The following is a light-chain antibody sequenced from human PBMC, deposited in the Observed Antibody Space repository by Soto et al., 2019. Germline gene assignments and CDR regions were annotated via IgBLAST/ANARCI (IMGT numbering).Light chain of an antibody. CDR3: QQYNNRCLST. CDR1: QSVGTN. V-gene: IGKV3-15*01. CDR2: AAS. Sequence: IVMTQSPATLSLSPGERATLSCRASQSVGTNLAWYQQKPRQAPRLLIYAASTRATGLPARFRGSGSGTAFTLTIISLLSSDFSVYHCQQYNNRCLSTFGQGTRLDIK. J-gene: IGKJ5*01.